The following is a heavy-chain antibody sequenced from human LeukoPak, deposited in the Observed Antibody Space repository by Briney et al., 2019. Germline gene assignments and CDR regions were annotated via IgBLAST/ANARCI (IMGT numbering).Heavy chain of an antibody. J-gene: IGHJ4*02. CDR3: ARVISGYNWNYIFDY. CDR2: ISGSGGST. Sequence: GGSLRLSCAASGFTFSSYAMSWVRQAPGKGLEWVSAISGSGGSTYYADSVKGRFTISRDNSKNTLYLQMNSLRAEDTAVYYCARVISGYNWNYIFDYWGQGTLVTVSS. D-gene: IGHD1-7*01. CDR1: GFTFSSYA. V-gene: IGHV3-23*01.